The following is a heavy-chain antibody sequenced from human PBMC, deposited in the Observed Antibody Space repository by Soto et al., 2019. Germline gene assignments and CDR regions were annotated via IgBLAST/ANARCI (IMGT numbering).Heavy chain of an antibody. CDR2: INPGDSDT. V-gene: IGHV5-51*01. CDR3: ERQDSNGWYDY. D-gene: IGHD3-22*01. CDR1: GYTFSNNW. Sequence: GESLKISCRGSGYTFSNNWIAWVRQMPGKGLEWMAIINPGDSDTRYSPSFQGQVTISADKSISSAYLQWSSLKASDTAIYYCERQDSNGWYDYWGQGILVTVSS. J-gene: IGHJ4*02.